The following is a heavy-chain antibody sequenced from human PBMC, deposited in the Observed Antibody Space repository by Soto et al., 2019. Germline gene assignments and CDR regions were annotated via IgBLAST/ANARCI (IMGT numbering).Heavy chain of an antibody. Sequence: VKVSCKASGGTFSSYAISWVRQAPGQGLEWMGGIIPIFGTANYAQKFQGRVTITADESTSTAYMELSSLRSEDTAVYYCARPDVFIAAREHYYYGMDVWGQGTTVTVSS. CDR3: ARPDVFIAAREHYYYGMDV. CDR1: GGTFSSYA. J-gene: IGHJ6*02. D-gene: IGHD6-6*01. CDR2: IIPIFGTA. V-gene: IGHV1-69*01.